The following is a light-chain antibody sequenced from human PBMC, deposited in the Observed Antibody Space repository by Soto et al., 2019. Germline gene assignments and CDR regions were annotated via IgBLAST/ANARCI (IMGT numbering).Light chain of an antibody. Sequence: DIQMTQSPSSLSASVGDIVTITCRASQSISSYLNWYQQKPGKAPKLLIYAASSLQSGVPSRFSGSGSGTYLNLTISSLQPEDFATYYCQQSYSTPWTFGQGTKVEIK. CDR2: AAS. CDR1: QSISSY. J-gene: IGKJ1*01. CDR3: QQSYSTPWT. V-gene: IGKV1-39*01.